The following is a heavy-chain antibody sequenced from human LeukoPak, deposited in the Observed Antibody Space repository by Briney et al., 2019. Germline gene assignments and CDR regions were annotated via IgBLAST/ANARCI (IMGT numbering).Heavy chain of an antibody. J-gene: IGHJ2*01. Sequence: GGSLRLSCEASGFAFSNYAMSWVRQAPGKGLEWVASISGSGGTTNYADSVKGRFTISRDNSRTTLYLQMNGLSAEDAAFYYCAKDFDSSGYHYWYFDLWGRGTLVAVYS. D-gene: IGHD3-22*01. V-gene: IGHV3-23*01. CDR1: GFAFSNYA. CDR3: AKDFDSSGYHYWYFDL. CDR2: ISGSGGTT.